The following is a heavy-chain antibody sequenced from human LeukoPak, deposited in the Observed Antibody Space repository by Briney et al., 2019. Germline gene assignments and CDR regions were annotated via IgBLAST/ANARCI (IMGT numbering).Heavy chain of an antibody. Sequence: QPGGSLRLSCAASGFTFSTYAMSWVRQAPGKGLEWVSAISVSGGSTYYADCVEGRFTISRHNPKNTRYLQINSLRAEDTAVDYCAKGSNWGSGYYFDYWGQGTLVTVSS. CDR3: AKGSNWGSGYYFDY. D-gene: IGHD7-27*01. CDR1: GFTFSTYA. V-gene: IGHV3-23*01. J-gene: IGHJ4*02. CDR2: ISVSGGST.